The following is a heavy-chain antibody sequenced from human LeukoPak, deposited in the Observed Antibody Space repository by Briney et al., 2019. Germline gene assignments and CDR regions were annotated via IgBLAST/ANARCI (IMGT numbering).Heavy chain of an antibody. CDR3: ARSKDYVWGTYRWALGY. CDR2: INHTGST. CDR1: GGSFSGYF. J-gene: IGHJ4*02. Sequence: SDTLSLTCAVYGGSFSGYFWSWLRQPPGKGLEWIGEINHTGSTNYNPSLKSRVTISVDTSKNQFSLKVSSVTDADTAVYYCARSKDYVWGTYRWALGYWGQGTLVTVSS. D-gene: IGHD3-16*02. V-gene: IGHV4-34*01.